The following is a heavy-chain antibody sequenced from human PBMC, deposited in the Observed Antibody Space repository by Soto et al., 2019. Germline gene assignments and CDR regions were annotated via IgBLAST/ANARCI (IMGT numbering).Heavy chain of an antibody. V-gene: IGHV1-18*01. J-gene: IGHJ6*03. Sequence: ASVKVSCKASGYTFTSYGISWVRQAPGQGLEWMGWISSYNGSTSYAQRFQGRVTMTRDTSTSTVYMELSSLRSEDTAVYYCAAPTVTTPYYYYYIDVWGQGTTVTVSS. CDR1: GYTFTSYG. D-gene: IGHD1-1*01. CDR2: ISSYNGST. CDR3: AAPTVTTPYYYYYIDV.